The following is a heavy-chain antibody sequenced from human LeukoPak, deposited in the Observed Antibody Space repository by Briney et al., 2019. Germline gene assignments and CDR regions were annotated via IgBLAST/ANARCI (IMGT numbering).Heavy chain of an antibody. J-gene: IGHJ3*02. V-gene: IGHV1-69*13. CDR2: IIPIFGTA. D-gene: IGHD1-1*01. CDR3: ARENDSDAFDI. Sequence: SVKVSFKASGGTFSSYAVSWVRQAPGQGLEWMGGIIPIFGTANYAQKFQGRVTITADESTSTAYMELSSLRSEDTAVYYCARENDSDAFDIWGQGTMVTVSS. CDR1: GGTFSSYA.